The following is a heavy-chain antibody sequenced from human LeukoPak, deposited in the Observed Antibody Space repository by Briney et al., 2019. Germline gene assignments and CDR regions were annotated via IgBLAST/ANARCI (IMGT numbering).Heavy chain of an antibody. CDR3: ARATKVTKNGRPSGGAFDI. CDR2: INPNSGGT. CDR1: GYTFTGYY. D-gene: IGHD2-8*01. V-gene: IGHV1-2*04. J-gene: IGHJ3*02. Sequence: ASVKVSCKASGYTFTGYYMHWVRQAPGQGLEWMGWINPNSGGTNYAQKFQGWVTMTRDTSISTAYMELSRLRSDDTAVYYCARATKVTKNGRPSGGAFDIWGQGTMVTVSS.